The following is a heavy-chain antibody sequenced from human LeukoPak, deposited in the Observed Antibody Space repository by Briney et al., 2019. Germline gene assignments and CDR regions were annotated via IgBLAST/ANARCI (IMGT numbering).Heavy chain of an antibody. CDR1: GFTFSSYG. CDR2: IRYDGSNK. J-gene: IGHJ4*02. CDR3: ARDRRDGYNTLLRASTGY. D-gene: IGHD5-24*01. V-gene: IGHV3-30*02. Sequence: HTGGSLRLSCAASGFTFSSYGMHWVRQAPGKGLEWVAFIRYDGSNKYYADSVKGRFTISRDNAKNSLYLQMNSLRAEDTAVYYCARDRRDGYNTLLRASTGYWGQGTLVTVSS.